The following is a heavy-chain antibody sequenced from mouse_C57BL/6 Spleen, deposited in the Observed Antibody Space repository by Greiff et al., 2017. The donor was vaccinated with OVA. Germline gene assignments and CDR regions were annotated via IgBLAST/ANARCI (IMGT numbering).Heavy chain of an antibody. CDR2: IDPSDSYT. CDR3: ARYPGSSHDWYFDV. D-gene: IGHD1-1*01. V-gene: IGHV1-69*01. CDR1: GYTFTSYW. Sequence: QVQLQQSGAELVMPGASVKLSCKASGYTFTSYWMHWVKQRPGQGLEWIGEIDPSDSYTNYNQKFKGKSTLTVDKSSSTAYMQLSSLTSEDSAVYYCARYPGSSHDWYFDVWGTGTTVTVSS. J-gene: IGHJ1*03.